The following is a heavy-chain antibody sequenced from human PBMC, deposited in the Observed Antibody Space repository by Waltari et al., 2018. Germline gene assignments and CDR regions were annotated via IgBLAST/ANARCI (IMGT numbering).Heavy chain of an antibody. Sequence: QVQLVQSGAEVKKPGASVKVSCKASGYTFTSYAMHWVRQAPGQRLEWMGWINAGNGNTKYSQKFQGRVTITRDTSASTAYMELSSLRSEDTAVYYCARRGVLSSSSGAFDIWGQGTMVTVSS. CDR3: ARRGVLSSSSGAFDI. J-gene: IGHJ3*02. D-gene: IGHD6-6*01. V-gene: IGHV1-3*01. CDR2: INAGNGNT. CDR1: GYTFTSYA.